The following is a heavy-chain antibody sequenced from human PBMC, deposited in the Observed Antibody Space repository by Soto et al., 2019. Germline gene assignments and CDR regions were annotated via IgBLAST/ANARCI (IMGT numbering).Heavy chain of an antibody. Sequence: SETLSLTCAVYGGSFSGYYWSWIRQPPGKGLEWIGEINHSGSTNYNPSLKSRITISVDTSKNQFSLKLSSVTAADTAVYYCARGVGYYYYYMDVWGKGTTVTVSS. J-gene: IGHJ6*03. CDR1: GGSFSGYY. CDR2: INHSGST. V-gene: IGHV4-34*01. CDR3: ARGVGYYYYYMDV.